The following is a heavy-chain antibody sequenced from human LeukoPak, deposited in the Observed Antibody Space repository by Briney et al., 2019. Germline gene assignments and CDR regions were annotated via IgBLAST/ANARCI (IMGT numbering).Heavy chain of an antibody. V-gene: IGHV4-34*01. CDR1: GGAFSGYY. J-gene: IGHJ5*02. Sequence: SETLSLTCAVYGGAFSGYYWTWIRQPPGKGLEWIGYIYHSGSTYYNPSLKSRVTISVDRSKNQFSLKLSSVTAADTAVYYCARGTYDSSGYNEDWFDPWGQGTLVTVSS. D-gene: IGHD3-22*01. CDR2: IYHSGST. CDR3: ARGTYDSSGYNEDWFDP.